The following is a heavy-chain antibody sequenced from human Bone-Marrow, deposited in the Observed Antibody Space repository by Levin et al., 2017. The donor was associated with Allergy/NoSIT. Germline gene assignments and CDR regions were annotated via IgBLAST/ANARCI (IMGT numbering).Heavy chain of an antibody. CDR2: IHYSGNT. CDR1: GGSVSSENYY. V-gene: IGHV4-61*01. Sequence: SETLSLTCTVSGGSVSSENYYWSWIRQPPGKGLEWIGYIHYSGNTNYNPSLKSRVTISVDTSKNQFSLKLKSVTAADTAVYYCVRDQYFDWSFKFDYWGQGTLVTVSS. D-gene: IGHD3-9*01. CDR3: VRDQYFDWSFKFDY. J-gene: IGHJ4*02.